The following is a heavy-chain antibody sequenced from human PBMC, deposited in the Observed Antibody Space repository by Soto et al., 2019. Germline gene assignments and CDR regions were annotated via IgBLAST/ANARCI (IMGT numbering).Heavy chain of an antibody. V-gene: IGHV1-2*02. D-gene: IGHD3-16*01. CDR1: GYNFIGYY. CDR3: ARDFGPIPAASAMNGMGG. CDR2: INPKSGAT. J-gene: IGHJ6*02. Sequence: QAQLVQSGAEVKKPGASVKVSCQASGYNFIGYYVFWVRKAPGQGFEWMGWINPKSGATKYADKDQCRATLTWDTFVSTACMDLSGLRFDNRAVYYCARDFGPIPAASAMNGMGGGGQGTTVSVSS.